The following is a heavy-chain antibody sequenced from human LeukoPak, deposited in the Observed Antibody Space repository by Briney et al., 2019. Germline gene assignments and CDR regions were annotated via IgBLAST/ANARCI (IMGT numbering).Heavy chain of an antibody. Sequence: PSATLSLTCSVSGGSFSGSYWSWIRQPPGKGLEWTGEINHSGTTNYNPSLASRVTVSVDTSKNQFSLKLSSVTAADTAVYYCARASGWLRSSWYFDLWGRGTLVTVSS. D-gene: IGHD5-12*01. J-gene: IGHJ2*01. CDR2: INHSGTT. V-gene: IGHV4-34*01. CDR1: GGSFSGSY. CDR3: ARASGWLRSSWYFDL.